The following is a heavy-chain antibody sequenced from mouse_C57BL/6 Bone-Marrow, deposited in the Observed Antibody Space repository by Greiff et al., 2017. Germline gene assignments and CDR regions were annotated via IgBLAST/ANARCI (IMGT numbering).Heavy chain of an antibody. CDR2: IDPSDSYT. CDR1: GYTFTSYW. CDR3: ALYYYGSSYYAMDY. J-gene: IGHJ4*01. Sequence: QVQLQQPGAELVMPGASVKLSCKASGYTFTSYWMHWVKQRPGQGLEWIGEIDPSDSYTNYNQKFKGKSTLTVDKSSSTAYMQLSSLTSEDSAVXYCALYYYGSSYYAMDYWGQGTSVTVSS. D-gene: IGHD1-1*01. V-gene: IGHV1-69*01.